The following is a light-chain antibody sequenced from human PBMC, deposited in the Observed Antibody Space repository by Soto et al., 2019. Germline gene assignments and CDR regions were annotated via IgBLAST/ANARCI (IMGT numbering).Light chain of an antibody. Sequence: EIVLTQSPGTLSLSPGERATLSCRASQTVSNNYLAWYQQKPGQAPRVLIYGASSRAPGIPDRFSGSGSGTDFTFTISRLEPEDFAVYYCQKYGTSPWTFGQGTKVEIK. J-gene: IGKJ1*01. V-gene: IGKV3-20*01. CDR1: QTVSNNY. CDR3: QKYGTSPWT. CDR2: GAS.